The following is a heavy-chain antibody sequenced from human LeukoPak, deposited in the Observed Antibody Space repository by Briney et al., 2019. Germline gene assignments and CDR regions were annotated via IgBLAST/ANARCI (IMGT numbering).Heavy chain of an antibody. V-gene: IGHV1-2*02. J-gene: IGHJ4*02. D-gene: IGHD3-10*01. Sequence: ASVKVSCKASGYTFTGYYMHWVRQAPGQGLEWMGWINPNSGGTNYAQKFQGRVTMTRDTSISTAYMELSSLRSEDTAVYYCAIDYYGSGSYYPNWGQGILVTVSS. CDR3: AIDYYGSGSYYPN. CDR1: GYTFTGYY. CDR2: INPNSGGT.